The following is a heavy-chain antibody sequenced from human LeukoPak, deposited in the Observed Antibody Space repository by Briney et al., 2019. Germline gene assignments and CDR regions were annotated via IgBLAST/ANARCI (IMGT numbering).Heavy chain of an antibody. CDR2: INPNSGGT. CDR3: AGRRDGYNYEEYFQH. J-gene: IGHJ1*01. Sequence: ASVKVSCKASGYTFTGYYMHWVRQAPGQGLEWMGRINPNSGGTNYAQKFQGRVTMTRDTSISTAYMELSRLSSDDTAVYYCAGRRDGYNYEEYFQHWGQGTLVTVSS. V-gene: IGHV1-2*06. CDR1: GYTFTGYY. D-gene: IGHD5-24*01.